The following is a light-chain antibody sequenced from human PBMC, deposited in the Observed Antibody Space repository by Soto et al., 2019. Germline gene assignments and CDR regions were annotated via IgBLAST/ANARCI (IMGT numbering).Light chain of an antibody. CDR3: QQSYSTPWK. Sequence: DIQMTQSPSSLSASVGDRVTITCRASQSISSDIDWYQQKPGKAPNLLIYGASSLQSGVPSRFSGSGSGTDFTLTISSLQPEDFATYYCQQSYSTPWKFGQGTQVEIK. CDR2: GAS. CDR1: QSISSD. V-gene: IGKV1-39*01. J-gene: IGKJ1*01.